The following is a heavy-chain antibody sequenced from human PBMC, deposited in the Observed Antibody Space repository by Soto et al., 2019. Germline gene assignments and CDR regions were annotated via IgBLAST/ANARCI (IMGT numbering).Heavy chain of an antibody. CDR3: ARDSSSWFGKPNNWFDP. CDR2: IYYSGST. Sequence: PSETLSLTCTVSGGSISSYYWSWIRQPPGKGLEWIGYIYYSGSTNHNPSLKSRVTISVDTSKNQFSLKLSSVTAADTAVYYCARDSSSWFGKPNNWFDPWGQGTLVTVSS. CDR1: GGSISSYY. V-gene: IGHV4-59*01. D-gene: IGHD6-13*01. J-gene: IGHJ5*02.